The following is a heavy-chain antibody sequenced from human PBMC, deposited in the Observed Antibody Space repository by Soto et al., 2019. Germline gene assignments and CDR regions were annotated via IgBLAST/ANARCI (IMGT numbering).Heavy chain of an antibody. J-gene: IGHJ5*02. CDR1: GFTFSSYG. V-gene: IGHV3-33*01. Sequence: PGGSLRLSCAASGFTFSSYGMHWVRQAPGKGLEWVAVIWYDGSNKYYADSVKGRFTISRDNSKNTLYLQMNSLRAEDTAVYYCARKLAAAGTNCFEHWGQGTLVTVSS. CDR2: IWYDGSNK. D-gene: IGHD6-13*01. CDR3: ARKLAAAGTNCFEH.